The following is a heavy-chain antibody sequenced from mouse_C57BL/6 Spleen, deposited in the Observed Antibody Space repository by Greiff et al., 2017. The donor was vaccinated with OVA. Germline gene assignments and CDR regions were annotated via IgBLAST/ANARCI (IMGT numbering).Heavy chain of an antibody. CDR2: ISNGGGST. CDR3: ARQIYYDYDGRDWYFDV. J-gene: IGHJ1*03. V-gene: IGHV5-12*01. Sequence: EVMLVESGGGLVQPGGSLKLSCAASGFTFSDYYMYWVRQTPEKRLEWVAYISNGGGSTYYPDTVKGRFTISRDNAKNTLYLQMSRLKSEDTAMYYCARQIYYDYDGRDWYFDVWGTGTTVTVSS. D-gene: IGHD2-4*01. CDR1: GFTFSDYY.